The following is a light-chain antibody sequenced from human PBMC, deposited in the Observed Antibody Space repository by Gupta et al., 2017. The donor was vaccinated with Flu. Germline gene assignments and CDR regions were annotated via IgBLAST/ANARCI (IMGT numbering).Light chain of an antibody. V-gene: IGKV3-20*01. CDR1: QSVSNNY. J-gene: IGKJ4*01. CDR3: KQYESQPLT. CDR2: GAS. Sequence: ELVLTQSPGTLSLSAGEGATLSCRASQSVSNNYLAWSQQKPGRAPRRLIYGASSRAAAIPDRFSGSGSGTDCRRTSRRVEPEDLAVDGCKQYESQPLTFGGGTKVEI.